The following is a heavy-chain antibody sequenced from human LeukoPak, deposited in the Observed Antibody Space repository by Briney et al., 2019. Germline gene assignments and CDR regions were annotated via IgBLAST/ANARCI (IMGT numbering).Heavy chain of an antibody. CDR3: VRGRLVFPTWAV. V-gene: IGHV4-34*01. Sequence: RPSETLSLTCAVYGGSFSGYYWSWIRQPPGKGLEWIGEINHSGSTNYNPSLKSRVTISVDTSKNQFSLKLSSVTAADTAVYYCVRGRLVFPTWAVWGQGTTVTVSS. CDR1: GGSFSGYY. J-gene: IGHJ6*02. D-gene: IGHD4-11*01. CDR2: INHSGST.